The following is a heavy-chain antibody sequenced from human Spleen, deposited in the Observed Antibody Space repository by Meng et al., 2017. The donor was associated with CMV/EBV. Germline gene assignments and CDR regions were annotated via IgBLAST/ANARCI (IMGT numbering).Heavy chain of an antibody. CDR2: ISSSSNYI. V-gene: IGHV3-21*01. Sequence: GESLKISCAVSGFTFNTYSIDWVRQAPGKGLEWVSSISSSSNYIYYADSVKGRFTISRDNAINSLYLQMNALRAEDTAVYYCARKRGYTYVFDYWGRGTLVTVSS. J-gene: IGHJ4*02. CDR3: ARKRGYTYVFDY. D-gene: IGHD5-18*01. CDR1: GFTFNTYS.